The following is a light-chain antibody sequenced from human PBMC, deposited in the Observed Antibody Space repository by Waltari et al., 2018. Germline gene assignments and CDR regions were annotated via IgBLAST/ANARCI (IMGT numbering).Light chain of an antibody. CDR2: AAS. CDR1: QSISNC. Sequence: DILMTQSPSSLSASVGDRVTITCRASQSISNCLNWYQHKPGKAPNLPSVAASSLETGVPSRFSGSGSGTDFTLTISSLQPDDFGTYYCQQSYNTPPVTFGPWTKV. V-gene: IGKV1-39*01. CDR3: QQSYNTPPVT. J-gene: IGKJ1*01.